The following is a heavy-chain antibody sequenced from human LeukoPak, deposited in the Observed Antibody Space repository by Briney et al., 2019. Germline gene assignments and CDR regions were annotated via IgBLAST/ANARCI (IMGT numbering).Heavy chain of an antibody. J-gene: IGHJ4*02. CDR2: ISHDGSIT. Sequence: GGSLRLSCVASGFTFDFNVMHWVRQAPGRGLEWLAVISHDGSITFHADSVKGRFTISRDNSKNTLYLQLNSLGPEDTATYYCAKEGAEYYWGQGTLVIVSS. D-gene: IGHD4/OR15-4a*01. CDR1: GFTFDFNV. V-gene: IGHV3-30*18. CDR3: AKEGAEYY.